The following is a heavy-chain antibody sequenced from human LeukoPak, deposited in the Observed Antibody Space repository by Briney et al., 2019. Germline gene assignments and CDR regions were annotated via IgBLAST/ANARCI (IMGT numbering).Heavy chain of an antibody. CDR1: GGTFSSYA. V-gene: IGHV1-69*05. J-gene: IGHJ4*02. D-gene: IGHD5-12*01. CDR2: IIPIFGTA. Sequence: GASVKVSCKASGGTFSSYAISWVRQAPGQGLEWMGGIIPIFGTANYAQKFQGRVTITTDESTSTAYMELSSLRSEDTAVYYCASPRRKYGGYDYYFDYWGKRTLVTVSS. CDR3: ASPRRKYGGYDYYFDY.